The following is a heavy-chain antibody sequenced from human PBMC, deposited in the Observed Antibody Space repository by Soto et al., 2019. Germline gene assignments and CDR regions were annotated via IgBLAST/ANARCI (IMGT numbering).Heavy chain of an antibody. CDR1: GFXISEYW. CDR3: TRGTDLRFCTGYSCPGIDV. Sequence: GXLRLSCAASGFXISEYWVSWVRHAPGDGLEWVANIGQDGYEKHYLDSVRGRFTISRDNARNSLYLYVNSLRANDSAVYYCTRGTDLRFCTGYSCPGIDVWGPGTTVTVSS. CDR2: IGQDGYEK. J-gene: IGHJ6*02. D-gene: IGHD2-8*02. V-gene: IGHV3-7*03.